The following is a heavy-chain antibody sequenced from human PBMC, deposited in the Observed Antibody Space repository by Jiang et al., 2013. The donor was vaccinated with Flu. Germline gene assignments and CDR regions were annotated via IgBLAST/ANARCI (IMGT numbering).Heavy chain of an antibody. D-gene: IGHD6-13*01. V-gene: IGHV6-1*01. CDR3: ARGSSWYGEYYFDY. Sequence: DYAVSVKSRITINPDTSKNQFSLQLNSVTPEDTAVYYCARGSSWYGEYYFDYWGQGTLVTVSS. J-gene: IGHJ4*02.